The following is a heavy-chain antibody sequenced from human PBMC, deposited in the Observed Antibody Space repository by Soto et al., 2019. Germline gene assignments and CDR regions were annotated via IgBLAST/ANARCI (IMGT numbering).Heavy chain of an antibody. CDR1: GFTFSSYA. Sequence: PGGSLRLSCAASGFTFSSYAMSWVRQAPGKGLEWVSAISGSGGSTYYADSVKGRFTISRDNSKNTLYLQMNSLRAEDTAVYYCAKGGNSYDSSGYLVPYYYYGMDVWGQGTTVTVSS. J-gene: IGHJ6*02. D-gene: IGHD3-22*01. CDR3: AKGGNSYDSSGYLVPYYYYGMDV. V-gene: IGHV3-23*01. CDR2: ISGSGGST.